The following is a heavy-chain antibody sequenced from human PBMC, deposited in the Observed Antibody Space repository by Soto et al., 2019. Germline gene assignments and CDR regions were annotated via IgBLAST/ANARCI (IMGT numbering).Heavy chain of an antibody. CDR3: VRTEADTYSHYYVMDV. CDR1: GFSLSHGRMG. V-gene: IGHV2-26*03. D-gene: IGHD2-15*01. CDR2: IFSDAES. J-gene: IGHJ6*02. Sequence: GPTPLNPTETLRLPCTISGFSLSHGRMGVSWIRQSPGKALERLAHIFSDAESSYSSSMQSSLTISTDTSGTQVVLSMTNMDPVDTGRDYCVRTEADTYSHYYVMDVWGRGT.